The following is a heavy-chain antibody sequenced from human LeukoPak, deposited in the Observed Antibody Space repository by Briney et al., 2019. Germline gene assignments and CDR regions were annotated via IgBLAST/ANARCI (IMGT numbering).Heavy chain of an antibody. V-gene: IGHV1-18*01. CDR2: ISAYNGNT. D-gene: IGHD2-2*01. CDR1: GYTFTSYG. J-gene: IGHJ5*02. CDR3: ARVIPMPYCSSTSCPFDP. Sequence: ASVKVSCKASGYTFTSYGISWVRQAPGQGLEWMGWISAYNGNTNYAQKLQGRVTMTTDTSTSTAYMELSRLRSDDTAVYYCARVIPMPYCSSTSCPFDPWGQGTLVTVPS.